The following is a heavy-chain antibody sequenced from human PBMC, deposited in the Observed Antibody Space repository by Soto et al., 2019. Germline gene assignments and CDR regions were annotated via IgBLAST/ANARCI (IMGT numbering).Heavy chain of an antibody. CDR2: IKQDGSEK. CDR1: GFTFNNYW. V-gene: IGHV3-7*02. J-gene: IGHJ4*02. Sequence: EVKLVESGGGLVQPGGSLTLSCAASGFTFNNYWMSWVRQAPGKGLEWVANIKQDGSEKYYVDSVKGRFTISRDNAKNSLYLQMSGLRAEDTAVYYCARPNTVTPTYWGQGTLVTVSS. D-gene: IGHD4-17*01. CDR3: ARPNTVTPTY.